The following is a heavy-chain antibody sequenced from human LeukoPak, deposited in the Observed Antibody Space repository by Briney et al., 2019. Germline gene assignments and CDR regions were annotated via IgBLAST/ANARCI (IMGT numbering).Heavy chain of an antibody. J-gene: IGHJ4*02. V-gene: IGHV3-21*01. CDR2: IVGSSTY. CDR1: GFTFSNFA. Sequence: GGSLRLSCAASGFTFSNFAMTWVRQAPGKGLEWVSSIVGSSTYYADSLKGRFTISRDNAKNSLYLQMNSLRAVDTAVYYCARIGAGSSRDYWGQGTLVTVSS. D-gene: IGHD6-13*01. CDR3: ARIGAGSSRDY.